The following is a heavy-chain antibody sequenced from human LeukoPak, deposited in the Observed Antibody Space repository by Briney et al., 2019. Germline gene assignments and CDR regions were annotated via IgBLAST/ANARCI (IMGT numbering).Heavy chain of an antibody. CDR1: GGSFSGYY. Sequence: SETLSLTCAVYGGSFSGYYWSWIRQPPGKGLEWIGEINHSGSTNYNPSLKSRVTISVDTSKNQFSLKLSSVTAADTAVYYCARPGYYYGMDVWGQGTTVTGSS. CDR3: ARPGYYYGMDV. V-gene: IGHV4-34*01. J-gene: IGHJ6*02. CDR2: INHSGST.